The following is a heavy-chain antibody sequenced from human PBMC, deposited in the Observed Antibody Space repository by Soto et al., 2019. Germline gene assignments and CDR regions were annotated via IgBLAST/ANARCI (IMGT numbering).Heavy chain of an antibody. J-gene: IGHJ2*01. CDR2: IIPIFGTA. V-gene: IGHV1-69*14. Sequence: QVQLVQSGAEVKKPGSSVKVSCKTSGGTFSSYAINWVRQAPGQGLEWMGGIIPIFGTANYAQKFQGRITITADKSXTXXYMELRSLSSDDTAVYYCASSPPPTVTMYSRFFDLWGRGTLVTVSS. CDR1: GGTFSSYA. D-gene: IGHD4-17*01. CDR3: ASSPPPTVTMYSRFFDL.